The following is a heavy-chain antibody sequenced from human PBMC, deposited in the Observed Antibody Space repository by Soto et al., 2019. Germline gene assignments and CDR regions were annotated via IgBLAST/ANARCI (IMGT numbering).Heavy chain of an antibody. CDR1: GFTFISYS. CDR2: ISSSSSTI. V-gene: IGHV3-48*01. D-gene: IGHD3-10*01. CDR3: ARDLRFYQGSGSYSAQPGSFDY. J-gene: IGHJ4*02. Sequence: EVQLVESGGGLVQPGGSLRLSCAASGFTFISYSMNWVRQAPGKGPEWVSYISSSSSTIYYADSVKGRFTISRDNPQNSLYLQMNSLRAEDTAVYYSARDLRFYQGSGSYSAQPGSFDYWGQGTLVAVSS.